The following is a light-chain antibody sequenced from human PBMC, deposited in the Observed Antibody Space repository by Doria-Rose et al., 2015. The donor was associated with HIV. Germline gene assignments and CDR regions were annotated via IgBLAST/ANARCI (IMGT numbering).Light chain of an antibody. V-gene: IGKV1-39*01. J-gene: IGKJ1*01. CDR3: QQTYSSPPWT. CDR1: QTGSPY. Sequence: LSASIGASVTITCRAIQTGSPYLNWFQQEPGKAPKLLIYAASRLQSGVPSRFSGSGSGTDFTLTISGLQPGDSATYYCQQTYSSPPWTFGQGTKVEMK. CDR2: AAS.